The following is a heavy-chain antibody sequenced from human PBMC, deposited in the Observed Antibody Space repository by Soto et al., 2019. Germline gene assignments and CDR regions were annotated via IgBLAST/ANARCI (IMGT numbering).Heavy chain of an antibody. CDR2: ISDSSSYI. D-gene: IGHD3-22*01. J-gene: IGHJ6*02. CDR3: ARYDSSGYYWPYYYYGMDV. Sequence: EVQLVESGGGLVKPGGSLRLSCAASGFTFSTYSMNWVRQAPGKGLEWVSSISDSSSYIYYTDSVKGRFTISRDNAKNSLYLQMNRLRAEDTAVYYCARYDSSGYYWPYYYYGMDVWGQGTTVTVSS. CDR1: GFTFSTYS. V-gene: IGHV3-21*01.